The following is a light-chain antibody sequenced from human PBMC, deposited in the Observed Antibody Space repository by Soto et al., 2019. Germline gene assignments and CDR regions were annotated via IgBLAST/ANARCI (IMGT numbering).Light chain of an antibody. CDR2: KAS. Sequence: DIQMTQSPSTLSASVGDRVTITCRASQSISNWLAWYQQKPGKAPKLLIYKASTLESGVPSRFSGSGSGTEFTLTISSLQPDDFATYFCQQYNSYWYTFGQGTKLDLK. CDR3: QQYNSYWYT. J-gene: IGKJ2*01. V-gene: IGKV1-5*03. CDR1: QSISNW.